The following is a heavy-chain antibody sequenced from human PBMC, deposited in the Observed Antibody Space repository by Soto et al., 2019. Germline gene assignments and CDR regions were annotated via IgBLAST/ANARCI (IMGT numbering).Heavy chain of an antibody. J-gene: IGHJ3*02. CDR2: IIPIFGTA. CDR1: GGTFSSYA. V-gene: IGHV1-69*01. D-gene: IGHD1-26*01. CDR3: ARRGPANSRSYQMVAFDI. Sequence: QVQLVQSGAEVKKPGSSVKVSCKASGGTFSSYAISWVRQAPGQGLEWMGGIIPIFGTANYAQKFQGRVTITADESTSTAYMELSSLRSEDTAVYYGARRGPANSRSYQMVAFDIWGQGTMVTVSS.